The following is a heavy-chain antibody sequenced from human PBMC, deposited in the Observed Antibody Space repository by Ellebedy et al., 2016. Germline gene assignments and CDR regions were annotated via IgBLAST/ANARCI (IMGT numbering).Heavy chain of an antibody. V-gene: IGHV1-69*13. D-gene: IGHD1-1*01. CDR2: IIPIFGTA. J-gene: IGHJ6*02. CDR1: GGTFSSYA. CDR3: AREGQQLELLVGNYYYYGMDV. Sequence: SVKVSCKASGGTFSSYAISWVRQAPGQGLEWMGGIIPIFGTANYAQKFQGRVTITADESTSTAYMELSSLRSEDTAVYYCAREGQQLELLVGNYYYYGMDVWGQGTTVTVSS.